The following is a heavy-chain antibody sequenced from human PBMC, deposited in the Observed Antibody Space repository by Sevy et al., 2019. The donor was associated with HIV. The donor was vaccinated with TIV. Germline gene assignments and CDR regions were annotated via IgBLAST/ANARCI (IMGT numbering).Heavy chain of an antibody. J-gene: IGHJ6*02. CDR1: GFIFGTYA. CDR2: ISGSGGST. CDR3: AKGDRTFYGMDV. Sequence: QLGGSLRLSCAASGFIFGTYAMSWVRQAPGKGLEWVSAISGSGGSTYYADSLKGRFTISRGNSKKKLYLQMNSLRAEDTAVYYCAKGDRTFYGMDVWGQGTTVTVSS. V-gene: IGHV3-23*01.